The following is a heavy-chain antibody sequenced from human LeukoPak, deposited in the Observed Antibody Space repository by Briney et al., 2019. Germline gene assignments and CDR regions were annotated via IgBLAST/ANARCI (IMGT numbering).Heavy chain of an antibody. D-gene: IGHD5-24*01. CDR1: GGSISSSSYY. Sequence: SETLSLTCTVSGGSISSSSYYWGWIRQPPGKGLEWIGSIYYSGSTYYNPSLKSRVTISVDTSKNQFSLKLSSVTAADTAVYYCARARRWLQYPLDYWGQGTLVTVSS. V-gene: IGHV4-39*07. J-gene: IGHJ4*02. CDR2: IYYSGST. CDR3: ARARRWLQYPLDY.